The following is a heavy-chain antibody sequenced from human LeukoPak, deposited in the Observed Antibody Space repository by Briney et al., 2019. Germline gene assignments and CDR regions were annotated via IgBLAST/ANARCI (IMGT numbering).Heavy chain of an antibody. V-gene: IGHV1-46*01. Sequence: VASVKVSCKASGYTFSSYLMHWVRQAPGQGLEWMGIINPRGGSTSYAQKFQGRVTMTRDTSTRTVYMELSRLRSEDTDVYYCARDVEMAKYYFDYWGQGTLVTVSS. D-gene: IGHD5-24*01. J-gene: IGHJ4*02. CDR1: GYTFSSYL. CDR3: ARDVEMAKYYFDY. CDR2: INPRGGST.